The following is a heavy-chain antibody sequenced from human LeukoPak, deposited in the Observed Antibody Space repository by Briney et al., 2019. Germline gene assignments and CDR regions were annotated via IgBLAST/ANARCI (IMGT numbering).Heavy chain of an antibody. V-gene: IGHV1-8*01. Sequence: ASVKVSCKASGYTFTSYDINWVRQATGQGLEWMGWMNPNSGNTGYAQKFQGRVTMTRNTSIGTAYMELSSLRSEDTAVYYCARGGSGVVPAAMDNWGQGTLVTVSS. J-gene: IGHJ4*02. CDR3: ARGGSGVVPAAMDN. D-gene: IGHD2-2*01. CDR1: GYTFTSYD. CDR2: MNPNSGNT.